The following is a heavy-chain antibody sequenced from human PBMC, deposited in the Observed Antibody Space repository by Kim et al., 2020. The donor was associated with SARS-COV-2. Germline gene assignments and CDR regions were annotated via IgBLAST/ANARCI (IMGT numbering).Heavy chain of an antibody. Sequence: SVKVSCKASGGTFSSYAISWVRQAPGQGLEWMGRIIPILGIANYAQKFQGRVTITADKSTSTAYMELSSLRSEDTTVYYCASRTDCSSTSCLYYFDYWGRGTLVTVSS. V-gene: IGHV1-69*04. CDR3: ASRTDCSSTSCLYYFDY. D-gene: IGHD2-2*01. CDR1: GGTFSSYA. CDR2: IIPILGIA. J-gene: IGHJ4*02.